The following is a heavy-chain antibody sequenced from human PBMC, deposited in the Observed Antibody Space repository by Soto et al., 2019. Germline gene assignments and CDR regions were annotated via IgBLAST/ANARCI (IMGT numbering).Heavy chain of an antibody. Sequence: QVHLQESGPGLVKPSGTLSLTCTVSGGSISSNNWWTWVRQPPGKGLEWIGEIYQSGSANYNPSLKSRVTISIDKSKIQFALNLSSVTAADTAVYYCARLDMQISGWYEGGFDSWGQGTLVAVSS. CDR1: GGSISSNNW. D-gene: IGHD6-19*01. CDR2: IYQSGSA. J-gene: IGHJ4*02. V-gene: IGHV4-4*02. CDR3: ARLDMQISGWYEGGFDS.